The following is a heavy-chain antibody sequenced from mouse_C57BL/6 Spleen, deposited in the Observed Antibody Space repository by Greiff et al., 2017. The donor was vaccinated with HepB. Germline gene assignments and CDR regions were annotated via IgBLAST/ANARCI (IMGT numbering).Heavy chain of an antibody. D-gene: IGHD1-1*01. CDR1: GYTFTDYY. J-gene: IGHJ2*01. CDR3: ARKALLITTVVDY. V-gene: IGHV1-26*01. Sequence: EVQLQQSGPELVKPGASVKISCKASGYTFTDYYMNWVKQSHGKSLEWIGDINPNNGGTSYNQKFKGKATLTVDKSSSTAYMELRSLTSEDSAVYYCARKALLITTVVDYWGQGTTLTVSS. CDR2: INPNNGGT.